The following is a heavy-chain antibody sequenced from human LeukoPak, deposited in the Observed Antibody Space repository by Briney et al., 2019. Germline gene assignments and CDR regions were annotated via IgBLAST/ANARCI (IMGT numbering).Heavy chain of an antibody. CDR2: ISGCGGST. Sequence: GGSLRLSCAASGFTFSRFAMSWVRQAQGEGLEWVSAISGCGGSTYYGDSVKGRFTIPRDNSKNTLYLQMNSVKAEDTAVFYCSKDTPRGYDYCYFYYWGQGTLVTVSS. V-gene: IGHV3-23*01. CDR1: GFTFSRFA. J-gene: IGHJ4*02. CDR3: SKDTPRGYDYCYFYY. D-gene: IGHD5-18*01.